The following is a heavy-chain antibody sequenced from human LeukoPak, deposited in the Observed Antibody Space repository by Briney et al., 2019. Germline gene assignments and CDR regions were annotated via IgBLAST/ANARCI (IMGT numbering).Heavy chain of an antibody. CDR1: GFTFSSYS. J-gene: IGHJ4*02. CDR2: ISSSSSYI. Sequence: PGGSLRLSCAASGFTFSSYSMNWVRQAPGKGLEWVSSISSSSSYIYYADSVKGRFTISRDNAKNSLYLQMNSLRAEDTAVYYCAREDYGSGVSDYWGQGALVTVSS. D-gene: IGHD3-10*01. V-gene: IGHV3-21*01. CDR3: AREDYGSGVSDY.